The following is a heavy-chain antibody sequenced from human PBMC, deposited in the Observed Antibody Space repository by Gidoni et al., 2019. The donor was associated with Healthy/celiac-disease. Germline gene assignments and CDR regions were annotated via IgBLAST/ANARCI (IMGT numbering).Heavy chain of an antibody. Sequence: QLQLQESGPGLVKPSETLSLTCTVSGGSISSSSYYWGWIRQPPGKGLEWIGGIYYSGSTYYNPSLKSRVTISVDTSKNQFALKLSSVTAADTAVYYCARLAAGICSGGSCYSGDYWGQGTLVTVSS. J-gene: IGHJ4*02. CDR3: ARLAAGICSGGSCYSGDY. CDR2: IYYSGST. V-gene: IGHV4-39*01. D-gene: IGHD2-15*01. CDR1: GGSISSSSYY.